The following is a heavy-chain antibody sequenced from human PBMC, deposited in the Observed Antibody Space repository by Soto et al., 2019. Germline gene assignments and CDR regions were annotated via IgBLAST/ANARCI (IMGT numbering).Heavy chain of an antibody. CDR3: TRVDIVVVVAATRSRGNFDY. CDR2: IRSTAYGGTT. J-gene: IGHJ4*02. D-gene: IGHD2-15*01. CDR1: GFTFGDYA. Sequence: EVQLVESGGGLVQPGRSLRLSCTASGFTFGDYAMSWFRQAPGKGLEWVGFIRSTAYGGTTEYAASVKGRFTISRDDSTRIPYLQMNSVKTEDSAVYYCTRVDIVVVVAATRSRGNFDYWGQGTLVTVSS. V-gene: IGHV3-49*03.